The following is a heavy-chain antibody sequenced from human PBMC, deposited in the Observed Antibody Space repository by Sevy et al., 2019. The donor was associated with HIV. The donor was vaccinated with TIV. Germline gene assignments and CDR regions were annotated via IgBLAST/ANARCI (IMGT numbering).Heavy chain of an antibody. J-gene: IGHJ3*02. V-gene: IGHV1-2*06. CDR2: IKPNSGGT. Sequence: ASVKVSCKASGYTFTGYYMHWVGQAPGQGLEWMGRIKPNSGGTNYAQKFQGRVTMTRDTSISTAYMELSRQRSDDAAVYYCAKSIGSLYYYDSSGYYAGPNAFDIWGQGTMVTVSS. D-gene: IGHD3-22*01. CDR1: GYTFTGYY. CDR3: AKSIGSLYYYDSSGYYAGPNAFDI.